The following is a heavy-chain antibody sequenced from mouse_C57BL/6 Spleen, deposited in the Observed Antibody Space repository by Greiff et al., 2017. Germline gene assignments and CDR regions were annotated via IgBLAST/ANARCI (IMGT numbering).Heavy chain of an antibody. J-gene: IGHJ2*01. D-gene: IGHD2-5*01. CDR3: ARAGYSNHERLYYFDY. CDR2: INPSSGYT. CDR1: GYTFTSYT. Sequence: QVQLQQSGAELARPGASVKMSCKASGYTFTSYTMHWVKQRPGQGLEWIGYINPSSGYTKYNQKFKDKATLTADKSSSTAYMQLSSLTSEDSAVYYCARAGYSNHERLYYFDYWGQGTTLTVSS. V-gene: IGHV1-4*01.